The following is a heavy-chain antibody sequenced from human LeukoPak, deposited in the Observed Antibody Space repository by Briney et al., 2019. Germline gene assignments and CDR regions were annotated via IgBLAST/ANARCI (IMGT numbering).Heavy chain of an antibody. J-gene: IGHJ4*02. V-gene: IGHV4-34*01. CDR1: GGSFSGYY. CDR2: INHSGST. D-gene: IGHD5-12*01. CDR3: ARGRSRDVFFVVKLVATKYFDY. Sequence: SETLSLTCAVYGGSFSGYYWSWIRQPPGKGLEWIGEINHSGSTNYNPSLKSRVTISVDTSKNQFSLKLSSVTAADTAVYYCARGRSRDVFFVVKLVATKYFDYWGQGTLVTVSS.